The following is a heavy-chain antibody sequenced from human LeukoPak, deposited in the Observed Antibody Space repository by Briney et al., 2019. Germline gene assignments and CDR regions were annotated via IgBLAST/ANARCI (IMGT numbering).Heavy chain of an antibody. CDR1: GGSISSGGYY. J-gene: IGHJ3*02. CDR2: IYYSGST. D-gene: IGHD2-2*01. V-gene: IGHV4-61*08. Sequence: SQTLSLTCTVSGGSISSGGYYWSWIRQPPGKGLEWIGYIYYSGSTNYNPSLKSRVTISVDTSKNQFSLRLSSVTAADTAVYYCARDPEGPAAIFAFDIWGQGTMVTVSS. CDR3: ARDPEGPAAIFAFDI.